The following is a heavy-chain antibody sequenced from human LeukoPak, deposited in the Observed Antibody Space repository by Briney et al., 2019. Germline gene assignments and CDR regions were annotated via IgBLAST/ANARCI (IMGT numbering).Heavy chain of an antibody. CDR3: AGTYYDILTGYSRFDY. D-gene: IGHD3-9*01. CDR1: GFTFSSYE. Sequence: PGGSLRLSCAASGFTFSSYEMNWVRQAPGKGLEWVSYISSCGSTIYYADSEKGRFTISRDNAKNSLYLQMNSLRAEGTAVYYCAGTYYDILTGYSRFDYWGQGTLVTVSS. J-gene: IGHJ4*02. V-gene: IGHV3-48*03. CDR2: ISSCGSTI.